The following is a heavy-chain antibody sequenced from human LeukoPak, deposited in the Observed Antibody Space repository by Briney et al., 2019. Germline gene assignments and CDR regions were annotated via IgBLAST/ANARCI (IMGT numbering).Heavy chain of an antibody. CDR1: GGSISRGDYY. CDR2: IYYSGST. D-gene: IGHD3-9*01. Sequence: SETLSLTCTVSGGSISRGDYYWSWIRQHPGKGLEWIGYIYYSGSTYYNPSLKSRVTISVDTSKNQFTPKLSSVTAADTAVYYCASGVLRYFDWLLGDSGYFDYWGQGTLVTVSS. CDR3: ASGVLRYFDWLLGDSGYFDY. V-gene: IGHV4-31*03. J-gene: IGHJ4*02.